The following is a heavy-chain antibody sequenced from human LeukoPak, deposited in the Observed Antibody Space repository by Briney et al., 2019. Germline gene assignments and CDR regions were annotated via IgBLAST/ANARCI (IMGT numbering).Heavy chain of an antibody. CDR3: ARGRLGIEPSDFDY. CDR2: IYYSGST. J-gene: IGHJ4*02. Sequence: PSETLSLTCTVSGGSISSYDWSWIRQPPGKGLEWIGYIYYSGSTNYNPSLKRRVTISVDTSKNQFSLKLSSVTAADTAVYYCARGRLGIEPSDFDYWGQGTLVTVSS. V-gene: IGHV4-59*01. CDR1: GGSISSYD. D-gene: IGHD7-27*01.